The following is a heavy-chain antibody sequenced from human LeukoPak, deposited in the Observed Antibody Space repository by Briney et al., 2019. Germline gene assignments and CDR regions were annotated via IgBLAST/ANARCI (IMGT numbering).Heavy chain of an antibody. Sequence: SETLSLTCNVSGDSISNTSYYCAWLRQPPGEGLEWIGNIYHSGSTYYNPSLRSRVTISIDTSRRQFSLRLNSVTAADAAHYFCARAPGYCRATSCYFRFDPWGPGTLVTVSS. D-gene: IGHD2-2*03. J-gene: IGHJ5*02. CDR3: ARAPGYCRATSCYFRFDP. CDR2: IYHSGST. V-gene: IGHV4-39*07. CDR1: GDSISNTSYY.